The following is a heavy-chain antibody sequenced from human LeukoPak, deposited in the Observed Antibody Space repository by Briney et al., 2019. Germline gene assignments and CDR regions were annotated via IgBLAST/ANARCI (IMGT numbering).Heavy chain of an antibody. J-gene: IGHJ5*02. D-gene: IGHD2-21*02. CDR3: YCGGDCQGFDP. CDR2: IIPILGTA. CDR1: GGTFSSYA. V-gene: IGHV1-69*11. Sequence: EASVKVSCKASGGTFSSYAISWVRQAPGQGLEWMGRIIPILGTANYAQKFQGRVTITTDESTSTAYMELSSLRSEDTAVYYCYCGGDCQGFDPWGQGTLVTVSS.